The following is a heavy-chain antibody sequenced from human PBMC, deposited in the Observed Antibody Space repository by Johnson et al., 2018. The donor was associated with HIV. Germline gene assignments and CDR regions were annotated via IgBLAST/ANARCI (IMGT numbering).Heavy chain of an antibody. Sequence: VQLVESGGGLVQPGGSLRLSCAASGFTFSSYDMHWVRQVTGKGLEWVSSISDSGGRTYYADSVKGRFTISRDNAKNTLYMELNSLRAWDTAVYYCARGGGCGGDCYSGYDAFDIWGQGTMVTVSS. CDR2: ISDSGGRT. D-gene: IGHD2-21*01. CDR3: ARGGGCGGDCYSGYDAFDI. J-gene: IGHJ3*02. CDR1: GFTFSSYD. V-gene: IGHV3-13*01.